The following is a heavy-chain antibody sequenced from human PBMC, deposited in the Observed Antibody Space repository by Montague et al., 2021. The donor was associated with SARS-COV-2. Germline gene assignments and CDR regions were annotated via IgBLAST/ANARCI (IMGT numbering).Heavy chain of an antibody. CDR1: GGSISSGSSN. CDR3: IRVLASVDS. CDR2: VYASGIT. Sequence: TLSLTCTVSGGSISSGSSNWSWIRQPAGKGLEWIGRVYASGITNYNPSLKSRVTISLDTSKNQFSMRLSSVTAADTALYDCIRVLASVDSWGQGTLVTVSS. V-gene: IGHV4-61*02. J-gene: IGHJ5*01.